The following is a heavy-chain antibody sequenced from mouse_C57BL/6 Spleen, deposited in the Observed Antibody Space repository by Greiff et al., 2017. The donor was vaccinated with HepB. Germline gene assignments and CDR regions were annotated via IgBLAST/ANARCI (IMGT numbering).Heavy chain of an antibody. CDR3: ARHSPYYYGSSYIAY. CDR1: GFTFSSYT. V-gene: IGHV5-9*01. Sequence: DVKLVESGGGLVKPGGSLKLSCAASGFTFSSYTMSWVRQTPEKRLEWVATISGGGGNTYYPDSVKGRFTISRDNAKNTLYLQMSSLRSEDTALFYCARHSPYYYGSSYIAYWGQGPLVTVSA. CDR2: ISGGGGNT. J-gene: IGHJ3*01. D-gene: IGHD1-1*01.